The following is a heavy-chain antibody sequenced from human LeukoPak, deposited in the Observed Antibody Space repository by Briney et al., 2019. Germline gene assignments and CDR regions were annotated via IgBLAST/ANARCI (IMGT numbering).Heavy chain of an antibody. CDR2: INSAGSST. D-gene: IGHD3-9*01. CDR3: ARLRYYDILTGYYYFDY. CDR1: GFTFSGHW. Sequence: GGSLILSCAASGFTFSGHWMHWVRQAPGKGLVWVSRINSAGSSTSYADSVKGRFTISRDNAKNTLYLQMNSLRVEDTAVYYCARLRYYDILTGYYYFDYWGQGTLVTVSS. J-gene: IGHJ4*02. V-gene: IGHV3-74*01.